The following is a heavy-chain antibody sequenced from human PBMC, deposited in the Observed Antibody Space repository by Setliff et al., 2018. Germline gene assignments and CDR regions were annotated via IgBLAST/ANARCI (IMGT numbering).Heavy chain of an antibody. CDR3: ARDPVKQLVNWFDP. CDR1: GGSMGSSGYY. V-gene: IGHV4-39*07. J-gene: IGHJ5*02. D-gene: IGHD3-10*01. Sequence: SETLSLTCTVFGGSMGSSGYYWAWIRQSPGKGLEWIGSIYYSGSTYYNPSLKRRATISLDTSKNQFSLKLNSVTAADTAVYYCARDPVKQLVNWFDPWGKGTTVTVSS. CDR2: IYYSGST.